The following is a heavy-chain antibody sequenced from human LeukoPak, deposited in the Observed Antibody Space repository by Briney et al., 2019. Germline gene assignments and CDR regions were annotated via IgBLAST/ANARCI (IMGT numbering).Heavy chain of an antibody. J-gene: IGHJ4*02. CDR3: ARNGGYSYGPRPFVY. D-gene: IGHD5-18*01. Sequence: PSETLSLTCTVSGGSISSSSYYWGWIRQPPGKGLEWIGSIYYSGSTYYNPSLKSRVTISVDTPKNQFSLKLSSVTAADTAAYYCARNGGYSYGPRPFVYWGQGTLVTVSS. CDR2: IYYSGST. V-gene: IGHV4-39*07. CDR1: GGSISSSSYY.